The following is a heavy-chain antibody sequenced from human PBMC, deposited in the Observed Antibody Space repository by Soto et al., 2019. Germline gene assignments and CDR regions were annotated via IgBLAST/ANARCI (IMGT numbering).Heavy chain of an antibody. CDR1: GFPFSSYA. CDR2: ISGSGGST. V-gene: IGHV3-23*01. D-gene: IGHD3-22*01. J-gene: IGHJ3*02. Sequence: PGGSLRLSCAASGFPFSSYAMSWVRQAPGKGLEWVSAISGSGGSTYYADSVKGRFTISRDNSKNTLYLQMNSLRAEDTAVYYCARSPTIHYYDSSGPDAFDIWGQGTMVTVSS. CDR3: ARSPTIHYYDSSGPDAFDI.